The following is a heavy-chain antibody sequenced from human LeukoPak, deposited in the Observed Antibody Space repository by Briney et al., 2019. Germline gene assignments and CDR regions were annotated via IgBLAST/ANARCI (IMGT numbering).Heavy chain of an antibody. CDR2: IYYSGST. V-gene: IGHV4-39*01. Sequence: SETLSLTCTVSGGSISSSSYYWGWIRQPPGKGLEWIGSIYYSGSTYYNPSLKSRVTISVDTSKNQFSLKLSSVTAADTAVYYCASPGGGYYFDYWGQGTLVTVSS. D-gene: IGHD3-16*01. CDR3: ASPGGGYYFDY. J-gene: IGHJ4*02. CDR1: GGSISSSSYY.